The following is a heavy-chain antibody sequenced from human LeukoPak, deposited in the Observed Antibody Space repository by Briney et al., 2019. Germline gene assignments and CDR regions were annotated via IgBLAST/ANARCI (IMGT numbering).Heavy chain of an antibody. J-gene: IGHJ4*02. CDR2: IRSKANTYAT. CDR3: AGAPNFDY. Sequence: GGSLRLSCAASGFTFSGSTIHWVRQASGKGLDWVALIRSKANTYATAYAASVKGRFTISRDDSENAAYLQMNSLTTEDTVVYYCAGAPNFDYWGPGTLVTVSS. V-gene: IGHV3-73*01. CDR1: GFTFSGST.